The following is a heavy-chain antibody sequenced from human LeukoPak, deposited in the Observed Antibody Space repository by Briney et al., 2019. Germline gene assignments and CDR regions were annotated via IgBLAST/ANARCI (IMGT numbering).Heavy chain of an antibody. J-gene: IGHJ4*01. CDR2: FDPEDGET. CDR3: ATRPRDSSYFYFYFDH. V-gene: IGHV1-24*01. CDR1: GYTLTELS. D-gene: IGHD3-22*01. Sequence: ASVKVSCKVSGYTLTELSMNWVRQAPGKGLEWMGGFDPEDGETIYAQKFQGRVTMTEDTSTDTAYMELSSLRSEDTAVYYCATRPRDSSYFYFYFDHWGQDPWSPSPQ.